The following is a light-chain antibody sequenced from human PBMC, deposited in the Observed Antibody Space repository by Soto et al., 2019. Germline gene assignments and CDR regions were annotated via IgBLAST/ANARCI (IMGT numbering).Light chain of an antibody. J-gene: IGLJ3*02. CDR2: DVS. Sequence: QSVLTQPASVSGSPGQSITISCTGTSSDVGGYNYVSWYQQHPGKAPKLMIYDVSDRPSGVSNRFSGSTSGNTASLTISGLHAEDEADYYCSSYTSSSSLGVFGGGTKLTVL. CDR1: SSDVGGYNY. CDR3: SSYTSSSSLGV. V-gene: IGLV2-14*01.